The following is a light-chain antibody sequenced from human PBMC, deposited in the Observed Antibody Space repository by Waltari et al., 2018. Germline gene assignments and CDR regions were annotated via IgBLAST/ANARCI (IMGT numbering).Light chain of an antibody. CDR2: GNN. CDR3: QSYDTSLSVV. J-gene: IGLJ3*02. V-gene: IGLV1-40*01. CDR1: SSNIGAGYD. Sequence: QSVLTQPPSVSGAPGQRVAISCTGSSSNIGAGYDVHWYQQLPRTAPKLLIYGNNNRPSGVPDRFLGSTDGTSASLAITGLQAEDEADYYCQSYDTSLSVVFGGGTKLTVL.